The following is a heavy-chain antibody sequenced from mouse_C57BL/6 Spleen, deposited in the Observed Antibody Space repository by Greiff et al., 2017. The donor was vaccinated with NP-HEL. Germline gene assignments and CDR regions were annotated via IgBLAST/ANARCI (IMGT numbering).Heavy chain of an antibody. CDR2: IWSDGST. CDR3: ARHYGSSYWYFDV. CDR1: GFSLTSYG. V-gene: IGHV2-6-1*01. J-gene: IGHJ1*03. Sequence: QVQLKESGPGLVAPSQSLSITCTVSGFSLTSYGVHWVRQPPGKGLEWLVVIWSDGSTTYNSALKSRLSISKDNSKSQAFLKMNSLQTDDTAMYYYARHYGSSYWYFDVWGTGTTVTVSS. D-gene: IGHD1-1*01.